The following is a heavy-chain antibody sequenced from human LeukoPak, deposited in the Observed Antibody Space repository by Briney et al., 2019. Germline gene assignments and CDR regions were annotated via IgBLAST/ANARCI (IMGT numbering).Heavy chain of an antibody. CDR2: IYSGDST. J-gene: IGHJ6*02. Sequence: PGGTLRLSCAASGFSFSSYAINWVRQAPGKGLEWVSVIYSGDSTYYADSVKGRFTISRDNSKNTLYLQMNTLRAEDTAVYYCARLGQGLPPSYYFGMDVWGQGTTVTV. D-gene: IGHD6-19*01. CDR3: ARLGQGLPPSYYFGMDV. CDR1: GFSFSSYA. V-gene: IGHV3-66*01.